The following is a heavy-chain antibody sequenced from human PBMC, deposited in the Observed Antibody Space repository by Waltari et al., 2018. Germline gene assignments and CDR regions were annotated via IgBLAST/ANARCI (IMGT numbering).Heavy chain of an antibody. Sequence: QLQLQESGPGLVEPSETLSLTCTVSGGSISSSSYYWGWIRQPPGKGLEWIGSIYYSGSTYYNPSLKSRVTISVDTSKNQFSLKLSSVTAADTAVYYCARHGDRTDKNFDYWGQGTLVTVSS. CDR2: IYYSGST. CDR3: ARHGDRTDKNFDY. D-gene: IGHD7-27*01. V-gene: IGHV4-39*01. J-gene: IGHJ4*02. CDR1: GGSISSSSYY.